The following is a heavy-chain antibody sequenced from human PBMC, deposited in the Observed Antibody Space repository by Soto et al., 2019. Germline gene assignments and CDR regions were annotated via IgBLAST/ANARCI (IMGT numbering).Heavy chain of an antibody. Sequence: GGSLRLSCAASGFTFDDYGMSWVRQAPGKGLEWVSGINWNGGSTGYADSVKGRFTISRDNAKNSLYLQMNSLRAEDTALYHCARPALEDGFGELTYWYFDLWGRGTLVTVSS. D-gene: IGHD3-10*01. CDR1: GFTFDDYG. CDR3: ARPALEDGFGELTYWYFDL. J-gene: IGHJ2*01. CDR2: INWNGGST. V-gene: IGHV3-20*01.